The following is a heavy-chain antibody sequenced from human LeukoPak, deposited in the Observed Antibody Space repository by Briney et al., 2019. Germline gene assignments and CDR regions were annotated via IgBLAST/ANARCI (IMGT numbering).Heavy chain of an antibody. D-gene: IGHD4-17*01. CDR1: GYTFSSYA. CDR3: ARVTKGTTVTSSQYYFDY. CDR2: IIPILGTA. J-gene: IGHJ4*02. V-gene: IGHV1-69*04. Sequence: SPKVSCKASGYTFSSYAISWVRHAPGQGLEWMGRIIPILGTANYAQKFQARVTITADKSTSTPYMELSSLRSEDKVVYYCARVTKGTTVTSSQYYFDYWGQGTLVTVSS.